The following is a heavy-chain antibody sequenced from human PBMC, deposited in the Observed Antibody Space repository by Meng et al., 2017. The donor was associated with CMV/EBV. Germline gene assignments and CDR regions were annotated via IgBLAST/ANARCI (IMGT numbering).Heavy chain of an antibody. D-gene: IGHD1-26*01. CDR2: IYYSGST. CDR1: GGSVSSGSYY. CDR3: AKDPQRGVGAFMRMRMRNAFDI. Sequence: SETLSLTCTVSGGSVSSGSYYWSWIRQPPGKGLEWIGYIYYSGSTNYNPSLKSRVTISVDTSKNQFSLKLSSVTAADTAVYYCAKDPQRGVGAFMRMRMRNAFDIWGQGTMVTVSS. V-gene: IGHV4-61*01. J-gene: IGHJ3*02.